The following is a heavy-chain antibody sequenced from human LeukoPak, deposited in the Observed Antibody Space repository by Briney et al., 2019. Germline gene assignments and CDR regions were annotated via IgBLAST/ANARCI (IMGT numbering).Heavy chain of an antibody. J-gene: IGHJ4*02. CDR2: IIPIFGTA. D-gene: IGHD3-10*01. V-gene: IGHV1-69*06. Sequence: ASVKVSCKASGGTFSSYAISWVRQAPGQGLEWMGGIIPIFGTANYAQKFQGRVTITADKSTSTAYMELSSLRSEDTAVYYCARDLSWRARGARYYFDYWGQGTLVTVSS. CDR3: ARDLSWRARGARYYFDY. CDR1: GGTFSSYA.